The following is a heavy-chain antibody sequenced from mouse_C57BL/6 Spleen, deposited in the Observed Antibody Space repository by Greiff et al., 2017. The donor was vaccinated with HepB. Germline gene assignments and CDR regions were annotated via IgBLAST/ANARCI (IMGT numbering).Heavy chain of an antibody. J-gene: IGHJ2*01. CDR3: ARGYGSPYYFDY. D-gene: IGHD1-1*01. Sequence: VQLKESVAELVRPGASVKLSCTASGFNIKNTYMHWVKQRPEQGLEWIGRIDPANGNTKYAPKFQGKATITADTSSNTAYLQLSRLTSEDTAIYYFARGYGSPYYFDYWGQGTTLTVSS. V-gene: IGHV14-3*01. CDR1: GFNIKNTY. CDR2: IDPANGNT.